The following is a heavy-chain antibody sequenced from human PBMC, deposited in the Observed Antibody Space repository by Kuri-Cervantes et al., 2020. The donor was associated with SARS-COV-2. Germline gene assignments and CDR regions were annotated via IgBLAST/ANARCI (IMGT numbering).Heavy chain of an antibody. CDR1: GGSISGGGYS. CDR2: IYHSGST. J-gene: IGHJ4*02. V-gene: IGHV4-30-2*01. CDR3: ARDGSGGDADY. D-gene: IGHD2-15*01. Sequence: LRLSCAVSGGSISGGGYSWSWIRQPPGKGLEWIGYIYHSGSTYYNPSLKSRVTISVDRSKNQFSLKLSSVTAADTAVYYCARDGSGGDADYWGQGTLVVVSS.